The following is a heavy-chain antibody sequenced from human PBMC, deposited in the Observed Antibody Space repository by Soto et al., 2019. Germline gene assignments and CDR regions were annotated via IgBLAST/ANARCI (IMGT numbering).Heavy chain of an antibody. Sequence: GGSLRLSCAASGFTFITFSINFFRHAPGKGLEWLSYIGGSGGSISYADSVKGRFTISRDNGKNTLYLQMSSLRDEDTAVYYCARDLAWAFDSWGQGALVT. CDR1: GFTFITFS. CDR3: ARDLAWAFDS. V-gene: IGHV3-48*02. J-gene: IGHJ4*02. CDR2: IGGSGGSI. D-gene: IGHD1-26*01.